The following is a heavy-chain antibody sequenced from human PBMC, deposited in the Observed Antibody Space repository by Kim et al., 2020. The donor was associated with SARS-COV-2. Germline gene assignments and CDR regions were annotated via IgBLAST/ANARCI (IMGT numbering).Heavy chain of an antibody. Sequence: GGSLRLSCAASGFTFSSYSMNWVRQAPGKGLEWVSSISSSSSYIYYADSVKGRFTISRDNAKNSLYLQMNSLRAEDTAVYYCARDRRPGGPTPYSSSWGYYYYYGMDVWGQGTTVTVSS. V-gene: IGHV3-21*01. J-gene: IGHJ6*02. CDR1: GFTFSSYS. D-gene: IGHD6-13*01. CDR2: ISSSSSYI. CDR3: ARDRRPGGPTPYSSSWGYYYYYGMDV.